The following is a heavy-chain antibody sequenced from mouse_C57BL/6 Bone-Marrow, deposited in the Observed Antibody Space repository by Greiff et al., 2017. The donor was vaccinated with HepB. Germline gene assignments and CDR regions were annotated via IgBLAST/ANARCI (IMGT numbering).Heavy chain of an antibody. V-gene: IGHV1-74*01. D-gene: IGHD1-1*01. CDR2: IHPSDSDT. J-gene: IGHJ4*01. CDR3: ATHYGSSRACAIDY. Sequence: QVQLKQPGAELVKPGASVKVSCKASGYTFTSYWMHWVKQRPGQGLEWIGRIHPSDSDTNYNHKFKGQATLTVDKSSSTAYMQISSLTSEDSAVYYGATHYGSSRACAIDYWGQGTSVTVSS. CDR1: GYTFTSYW.